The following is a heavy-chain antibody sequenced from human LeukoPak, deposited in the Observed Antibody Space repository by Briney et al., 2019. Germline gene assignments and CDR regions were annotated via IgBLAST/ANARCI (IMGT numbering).Heavy chain of an antibody. CDR1: GFTFSSYG. CDR3: ARASHGYYYYYMDV. CDR2: INSDGSST. V-gene: IGHV3-74*01. J-gene: IGHJ6*03. Sequence: GGSLRLSCAASGFTFSSYGMHWVRQAPGKGLVWVSRINSDGSSTSYADSVKDRFTISRDNAKNTLYLQMNSLRAEDTAVYYCARASHGYYYYYMDVWGKGTTVTISS.